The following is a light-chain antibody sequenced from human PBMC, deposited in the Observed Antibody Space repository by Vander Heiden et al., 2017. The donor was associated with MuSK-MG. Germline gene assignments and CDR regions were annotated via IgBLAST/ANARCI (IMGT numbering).Light chain of an antibody. J-gene: IGLJ3*02. Sequence: SYVLTQPPSVSVAPGQTARITCGGNNLGSKDVHWYQQKPGQAPVLVVVDEGDRPSGSPERFSGASSGDTATLTISRVEAGDEADYYCQVYDSSSDQLVFGGGTKLTVL. CDR1: NLGSKD. CDR3: QVYDSSSDQLV. V-gene: IGLV3-21*02. CDR2: DEG.